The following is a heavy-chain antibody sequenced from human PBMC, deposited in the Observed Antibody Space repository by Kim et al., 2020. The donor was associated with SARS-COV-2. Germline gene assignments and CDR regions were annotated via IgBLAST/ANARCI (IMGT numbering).Heavy chain of an antibody. Sequence: KSRVTISVDTSKNQFSLKLSSVTAADTAVYYCARGDYYYDSSGYYNWFDPWGQGTLVTVSS. D-gene: IGHD3-22*01. CDR3: ARGDYYYDSSGYYNWFDP. V-gene: IGHV4-59*09. J-gene: IGHJ5*02.